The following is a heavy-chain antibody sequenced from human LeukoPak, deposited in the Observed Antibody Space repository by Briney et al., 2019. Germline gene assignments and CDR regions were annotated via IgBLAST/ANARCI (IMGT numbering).Heavy chain of an antibody. J-gene: IGHJ6*03. CDR3: ARGRSELLWFGLTPYYYYYMDV. Sequence: SVKVSCKASGGTFSSYAISWVRQAPGQGLEWMGGIIPIFGTANYAQKFQGRVTITADESTSTAYMELSSLRSEDTAVYYCARGRSELLWFGLTPYYYYYMDVWGKGTTVTISS. CDR2: IIPIFGTA. CDR1: GGTFSSYA. V-gene: IGHV1-69*13. D-gene: IGHD3-10*01.